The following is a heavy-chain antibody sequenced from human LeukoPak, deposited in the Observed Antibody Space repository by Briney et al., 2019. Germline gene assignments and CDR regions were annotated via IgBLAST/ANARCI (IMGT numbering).Heavy chain of an antibody. J-gene: IGHJ3*02. CDR3: AREGSAKDAFDI. CDR1: GFIFDDYA. CDR2: IYHSGST. D-gene: IGHD3-10*01. V-gene: IGHV4-30-2*01. Sequence: LRLSCAASGFIFDDYAMHWVRQAPGKGLEWIGYIYHSGSTYYNPSLKSRVTISVDRSKNQFSLKLSSVTAADTAVYYCAREGSAKDAFDIWGQGTMVTVSS.